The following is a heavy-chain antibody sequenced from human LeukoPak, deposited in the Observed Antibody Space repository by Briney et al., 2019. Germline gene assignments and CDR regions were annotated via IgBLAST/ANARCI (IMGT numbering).Heavy chain of an antibody. J-gene: IGHJ3*02. Sequence: RASVKVSCKASGAIFSSYAITWVRQAPGQGLEWMGGIIPMFGTPNYAQKFQGRVTITADESTNTAYMELSSLTYEDTAMYYCARDGDTAMVSFYDIWGQGTKVTVSS. CDR2: IIPMFGTP. CDR3: ARDGDTAMVSFYDI. V-gene: IGHV1-69*13. D-gene: IGHD5-18*01. CDR1: GAIFSSYA.